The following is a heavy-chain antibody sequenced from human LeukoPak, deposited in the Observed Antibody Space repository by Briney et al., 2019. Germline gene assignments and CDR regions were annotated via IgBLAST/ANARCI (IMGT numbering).Heavy chain of an antibody. J-gene: IGHJ4*02. V-gene: IGHV5-51*01. CDR3: ARWEGYSSGWSEHYYFDY. CDR2: IYPGDSDT. D-gene: IGHD6-19*01. CDR1: GYSCTSYW. Sequence: GESLKISCKGSGYSCTSYWIGWLRQMPGNGLEWMGIIYPGDSDTRYSPSFQGQVTISADKSISTAYLQWSSLKASDTAMYYCARWEGYSSGWSEHYYFDYWGQGTLVTVSS.